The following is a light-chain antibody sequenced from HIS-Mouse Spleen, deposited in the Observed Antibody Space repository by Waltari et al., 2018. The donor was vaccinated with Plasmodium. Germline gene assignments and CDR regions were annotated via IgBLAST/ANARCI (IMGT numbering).Light chain of an antibody. CDR1: SSDVGSYNL. CDR2: EGS. J-gene: IGLJ2*01. CDR3: CSYAGSSTCVV. Sequence: QSALTQPASVSGSPGQSITISCPGASSDVGSYNLVSWYQQHPGKAPQLMVYEGSKRPSGVSNRFAGSKSGNTASLTISGLQAEDEADYYCCSYAGSSTCVVFGGGTKLTVL. V-gene: IGLV2-23*01.